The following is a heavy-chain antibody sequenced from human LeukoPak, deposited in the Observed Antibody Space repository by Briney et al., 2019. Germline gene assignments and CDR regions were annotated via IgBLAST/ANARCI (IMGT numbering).Heavy chain of an antibody. Sequence: GGSLRLSCAASGFTFSTFWMHWGRQGPGKGLEWVSTISGSGGGTYYADSVKGRFTISRDDSKNTLYLQMNSLRAEDTAVYYCVKDLGRYRNNCFDYWGQGTLVTVSS. CDR3: VKDLGRYRNNCFDY. J-gene: IGHJ4*02. V-gene: IGHV3-23*01. CDR2: ISGSGGGT. D-gene: IGHD1-26*01. CDR1: GFTFSTFW.